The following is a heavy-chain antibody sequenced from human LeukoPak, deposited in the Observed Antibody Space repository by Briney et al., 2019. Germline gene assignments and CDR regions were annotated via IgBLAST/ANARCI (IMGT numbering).Heavy chain of an antibody. V-gene: IGHV3-13*04. CDR1: EFTFNAYD. CDR2: ICRAGDT. Sequence: GGSLRLSCAATEFTFNAYDMHWVRQAAGKGLEWVSYICRAGDTYYPGSVKGRFTISREDAKNSLYLQMNSLGVGDTAVYYCARGSSGWGLAVWGQGTTVTVS. CDR3: ARGSSGWGLAV. D-gene: IGHD6-19*01. J-gene: IGHJ6*02.